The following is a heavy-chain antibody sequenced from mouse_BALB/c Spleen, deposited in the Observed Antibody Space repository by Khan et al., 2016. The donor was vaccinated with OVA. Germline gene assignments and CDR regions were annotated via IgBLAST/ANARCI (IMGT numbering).Heavy chain of an antibody. D-gene: IGHD2-14*01. J-gene: IGHJ3*01. CDR1: DFSLTSYG. CDR2: IWSGGTT. CDR3: ARRDYRYALAS. V-gene: IGHV2-2*02. Sequence: VQLQESGPGLVQPSQSLSITCTVSDFSLTSYGVHWVRQSPGKGLEWLGVIWSGGTTDYNAAFISRLSISKDNSKSQVFFKMNSLQANDTALYYCARRDYRYALASWGQGTLVTVSA.